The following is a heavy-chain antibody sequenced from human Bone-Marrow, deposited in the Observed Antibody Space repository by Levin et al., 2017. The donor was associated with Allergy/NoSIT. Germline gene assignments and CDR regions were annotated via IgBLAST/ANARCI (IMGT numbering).Heavy chain of an antibody. Sequence: AASVKVSCKASGYTFTSYAMHWVRQAPGQRLEWMGWINAGNGNTKYSQKFQGRVTITRDTSASTAYMELSSLRSEDTAVYYCATSTPLGYCSGGSCYWDYYYYMDVWGKGTTVTVSS. V-gene: IGHV1-3*01. CDR2: INAGNGNT. J-gene: IGHJ6*03. CDR1: GYTFTSYA. D-gene: IGHD2-15*01. CDR3: ATSTPLGYCSGGSCYWDYYYYMDV.